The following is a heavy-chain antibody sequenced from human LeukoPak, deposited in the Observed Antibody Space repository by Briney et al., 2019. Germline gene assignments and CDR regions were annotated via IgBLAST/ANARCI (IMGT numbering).Heavy chain of an antibody. D-gene: IGHD6-19*01. CDR1: GRSFSGYY. CDR3: ARDRGAVAGYFDY. CDR2: INHSGST. J-gene: IGHJ4*02. V-gene: IGHV4-34*01. Sequence: SETLSLTCAVHGRSFSGYYWSWIRQPPGKGLEWIGEINHSGSTNYNPSLKSRVTISVDTSKNQFSLKLSSVTAADTAVYYCARDRGAVAGYFDYWGQETLVTVSS.